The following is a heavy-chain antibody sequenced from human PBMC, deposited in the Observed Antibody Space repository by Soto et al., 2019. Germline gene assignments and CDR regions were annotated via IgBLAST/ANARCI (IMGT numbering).Heavy chain of an antibody. D-gene: IGHD3-9*01. V-gene: IGHV3-11*04. CDR1: GFSFSDYS. J-gene: IGHJ4*02. CDR2: ISNTAITD. Sequence: PGGSLRLSCVASGFSFSDYSMTWMRQAPGGGLDFVAFISNTAITDYYADSVKGRFTISRDNARNSVYLQMDSLRAEDTAVYYCARDSSYYDILTGRPLDYWGQGTLVTVSS. CDR3: ARDSSYYDILTGRPLDY.